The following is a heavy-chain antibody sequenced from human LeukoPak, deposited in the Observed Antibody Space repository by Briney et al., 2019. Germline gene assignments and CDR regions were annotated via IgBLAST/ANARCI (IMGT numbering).Heavy chain of an antibody. CDR1: GFTFGSYR. CDR2: INGDGSST. D-gene: IGHD4-17*01. V-gene: IGHV3-74*01. CDR3: ARGGGDYRQLDY. J-gene: IGHJ4*02. Sequence: PGGSLRLSCAASGFTFGSYRMHRVRQAPGKGLVWVSRINGDGSSTAYADSVKGRFTISRDNAKNTLYLQMNGLRAEETAVYYCARGGGDYRQLDYWGQGTLVTVSS.